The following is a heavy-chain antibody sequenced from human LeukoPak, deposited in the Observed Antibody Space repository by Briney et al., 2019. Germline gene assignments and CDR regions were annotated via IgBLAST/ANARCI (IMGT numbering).Heavy chain of an antibody. CDR2: IYYSGST. V-gene: IGHV4-39*01. D-gene: IGHD3-9*01. J-gene: IGHJ5*02. CDR1: GGSISSSSYY. Sequence: SETLSLTCTVSGGSISSSSYYCGWIRQPPGKGLEWIGSIYYSGSTYYNPSLKSRVTISVDTSKNQFSLKLSSVTAADTAVYYCARQNRHFDWLLYQGLNWFDPWGQGTLVTVSS. CDR3: ARQNRHFDWLLYQGLNWFDP.